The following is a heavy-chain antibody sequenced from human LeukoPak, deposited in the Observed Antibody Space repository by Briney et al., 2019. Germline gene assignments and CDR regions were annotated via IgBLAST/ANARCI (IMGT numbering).Heavy chain of an antibody. Sequence: GESLKISCKGSGYSFSTYWIAWVRQMPGQGLEGMGMIYPGDSDTRYSPSFRGQVTIPADKSITPDYLQWSSLKASDTAMYYCARRSGLYCSGRSCYSGGWFDPWGQRTLVTVSS. D-gene: IGHD2-15*01. J-gene: IGHJ5*02. CDR1: GYSFSTYW. CDR2: IYPGDSDT. CDR3: ARRSGLYCSGRSCYSGGWFDP. V-gene: IGHV5-51*01.